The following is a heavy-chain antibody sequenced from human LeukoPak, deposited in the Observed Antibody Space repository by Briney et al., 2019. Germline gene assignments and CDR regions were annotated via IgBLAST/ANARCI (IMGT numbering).Heavy chain of an antibody. CDR2: ISSSSSTI. CDR1: GFTFNTYS. D-gene: IGHD6-13*01. J-gene: IGHJ6*02. Sequence: GGSLRLSCAASGFTFNTYSMNWVRQAPGKGLEWVSHISSSSSTIYYADSVKGRFTISRDNAMTSLYLQMNSLRDEDTAVYYCARVEQQPRAVCGMDVWGPGTTVTVSS. CDR3: ARVEQQPRAVCGMDV. V-gene: IGHV3-48*02.